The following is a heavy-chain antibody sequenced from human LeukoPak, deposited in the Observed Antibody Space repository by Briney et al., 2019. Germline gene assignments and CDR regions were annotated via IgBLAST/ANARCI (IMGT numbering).Heavy chain of an antibody. D-gene: IGHD6-6*01. J-gene: IGHJ5*02. CDR3: ARTRIAGSNWFDP. CDR1: GGSISSYY. CDR2: IYTSGST. V-gene: IGHV4-4*09. Sequence: SETLSLTCTVSGGSISSYYWSWNRQPPGKGLEWIGYIYTSGSTNYNPSLKSRVTISVDTSKNQFSLKLSSVTAADTAVYYCARTRIAGSNWFDPWGQGTLVTVSS.